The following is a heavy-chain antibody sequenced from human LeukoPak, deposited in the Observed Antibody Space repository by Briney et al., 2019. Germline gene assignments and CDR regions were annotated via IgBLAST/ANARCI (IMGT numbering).Heavy chain of an antibody. CDR2: INPNSGGT. J-gene: IGHJ4*02. D-gene: IGHD1-26*01. Sequence: GASVKVSCKASGYTFTGYYMHWVRQAPGQVLAWMGWINPNSGGTNYAQKFQGRVTMTRDTSISTAYMELSRLRSDDTAVYYCARDMARSHSVDYWGQGTRVTVSS. CDR1: GYTFTGYY. V-gene: IGHV1-2*02. CDR3: ARDMARSHSVDY.